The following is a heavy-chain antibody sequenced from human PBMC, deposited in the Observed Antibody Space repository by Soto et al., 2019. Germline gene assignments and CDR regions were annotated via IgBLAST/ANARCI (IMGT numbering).Heavy chain of an antibody. D-gene: IGHD3-10*01. V-gene: IGHV1-8*01. Sequence: ASLKVSCKASGYTFTSYDINWVRQATGQGLEWMGWMNPNSGNTGYAQKFQGRVTMTRNTSISTAYMELSSLRSEDTAVYYCARGPVNYYGSGSYYNGGWFDPWGQGTLVNVSS. CDR3: ARGPVNYYGSGSYYNGGWFDP. CDR1: GYTFTSYD. CDR2: MNPNSGNT. J-gene: IGHJ5*02.